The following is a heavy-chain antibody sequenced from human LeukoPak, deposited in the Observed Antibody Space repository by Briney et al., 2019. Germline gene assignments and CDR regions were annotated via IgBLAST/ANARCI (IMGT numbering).Heavy chain of an antibody. CDR3: ARDRVYTYGFPSDY. Sequence: GGSLRLSCAASGFTFSTYSMNWVRQAPGKGLEWVSYISNSGGTIYYADSVKGRFTISRDNAKNSLYLQMNSLRAEDTAVYYCARDRVYTYGFPSDYWGQGTLVTVSS. D-gene: IGHD5-18*01. CDR2: ISNSGGTI. V-gene: IGHV3-48*04. J-gene: IGHJ4*02. CDR1: GFTFSTYS.